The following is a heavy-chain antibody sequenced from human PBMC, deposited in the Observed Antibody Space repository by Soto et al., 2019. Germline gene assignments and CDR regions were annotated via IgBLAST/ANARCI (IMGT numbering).Heavy chain of an antibody. Sequence: QVQLQESSPGLVKPLETLSLTCTVPGGSITSYYWSWVRQPPGKGLEWIGYIYYNGNINYNPSLKSRLTTSLDTSKNQFSLRLSSVTAADTAVYYCATGRVYFGSEYWGQGTLVTVSS. CDR2: IYYNGNI. J-gene: IGHJ4*02. V-gene: IGHV4-59*01. CDR3: ATGRVYFGSEY. CDR1: GGSITSYY. D-gene: IGHD3-10*01.